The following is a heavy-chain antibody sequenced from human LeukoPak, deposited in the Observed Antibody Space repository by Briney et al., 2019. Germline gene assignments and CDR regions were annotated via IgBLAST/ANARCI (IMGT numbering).Heavy chain of an antibody. CDR1: GYTFTGYY. Sequence: ASVKVSCKASGYTFTGYYMHWVRQAPGQGLEWMGWINPNSGGTNYAQKFQGRVTMTRDTSISTAHMELSRLRSDDTAVYYCARDTWYYYDSSGFTTPFDYWGQGTLVTVSS. V-gene: IGHV1-2*02. CDR2: INPNSGGT. D-gene: IGHD3-22*01. CDR3: ARDTWYYYDSSGFTTPFDY. J-gene: IGHJ4*02.